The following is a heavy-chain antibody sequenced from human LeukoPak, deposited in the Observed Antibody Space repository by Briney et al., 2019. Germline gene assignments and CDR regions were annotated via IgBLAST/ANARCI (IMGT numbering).Heavy chain of an antibody. CDR2: INSDGSSA. D-gene: IGHD3-22*01. CDR3: AIGVVITTAFDN. V-gene: IGHV3-74*01. CDR1: GFTFSSYN. J-gene: IGHJ4*02. Sequence: GGSLRLSCAASGFTFSSYNINWVRQAPGKGLVWVSGINSDGSSATYADSVKGRFTISRDNAKNTLYLEMNSLRAEDMAVYYCAIGVVITTAFDNWGQGTLVTVSS.